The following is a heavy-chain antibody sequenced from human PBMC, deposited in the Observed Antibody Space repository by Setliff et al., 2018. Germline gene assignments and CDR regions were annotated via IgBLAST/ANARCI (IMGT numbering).Heavy chain of an antibody. Sequence: PSETLSLTCTVSGGSISSYYWSWIRQPAGKGLEWIGHIYIGGSANYNPSLKSRVTMSIDTSKNQFSLKLNSVTAADMAVYYCAREQWLGPPGYYYMDVWAKGTTVTVPS. CDR3: AREQWLGPPGYYYMDV. J-gene: IGHJ6*03. CDR1: GGSISSYY. CDR2: IYIGGSA. V-gene: IGHV4-4*07. D-gene: IGHD6-19*01.